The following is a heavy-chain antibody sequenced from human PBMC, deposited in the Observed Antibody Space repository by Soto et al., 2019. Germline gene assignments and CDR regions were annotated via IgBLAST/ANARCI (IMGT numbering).Heavy chain of an antibody. CDR2: INYSGNT. V-gene: IGHV4-34*01. Sequence: ETLSLTCAVYGGSFSRYYLSWIRQPPGKGLEWIGEINYSGNTNYNPALQSRVSISVDTSKNQLLLKMSSVTAEDKAMYYCARWPRQLGGATPDWGQGTLVTVSS. D-gene: IGHD1-26*01. J-gene: IGHJ4*02. CDR3: ARWPRQLGGATPD. CDR1: GGSFSRYY.